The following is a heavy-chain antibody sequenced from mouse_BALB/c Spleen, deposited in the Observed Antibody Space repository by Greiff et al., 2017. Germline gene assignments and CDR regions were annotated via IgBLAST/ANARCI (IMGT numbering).Heavy chain of an antibody. V-gene: IGHV1-84*02. J-gene: IGHJ1*01. Sequence: LVESGPELVKPGASVKISCKASGYTFTDYYINWVKQKPGQGLEWIGWIYPGSGNTKYNEKFKGKATLTVDTSSSTAYMQLSSLTSEDTAVYFCARGSTTKYFDVWGAGTTVTVSS. D-gene: IGHD1-1*01. CDR3: ARGSTTKYFDV. CDR2: IYPGSGNT. CDR1: GYTFTDYY.